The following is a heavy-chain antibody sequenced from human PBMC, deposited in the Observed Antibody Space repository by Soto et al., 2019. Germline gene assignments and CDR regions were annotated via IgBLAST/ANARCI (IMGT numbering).Heavy chain of an antibody. D-gene: IGHD3-10*01. Sequence: QVQLVQSGAEVKKPGASVKVSCKVSGYTLTDLSIHWVRQAPGKGLEWMGGLDPEDGEAIYAQKFQGRVNMTEDTSTDTAYMDLSNLRSDDAAVYYCATLMQFGSGTYFRHYYYGMDVWGQGTTVTVSS. CDR2: LDPEDGEA. J-gene: IGHJ6*02. CDR3: ATLMQFGSGTYFRHYYYGMDV. CDR1: GYTLTDLS. V-gene: IGHV1-24*01.